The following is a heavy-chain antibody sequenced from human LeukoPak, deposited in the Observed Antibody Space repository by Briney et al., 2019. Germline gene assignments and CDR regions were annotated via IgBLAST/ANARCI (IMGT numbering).Heavy chain of an antibody. J-gene: IGHJ6*02. CDR1: GFTFSSYA. CDR3: ARSVMYYYDSSGYYLRLYYYGMDV. V-gene: IGHV3-7*01. Sequence: GGSLRLSCAASGFTFSSYAMSWVRQAPGKGLEWVANIKQDGGEKYYVDSVKGRFTISRDNAKNSLYLQMNSLRAEDTAVYYCARSVMYYYDSSGYYLRLYYYGMDVWGQGTTVTVSS. CDR2: IKQDGGEK. D-gene: IGHD3-22*01.